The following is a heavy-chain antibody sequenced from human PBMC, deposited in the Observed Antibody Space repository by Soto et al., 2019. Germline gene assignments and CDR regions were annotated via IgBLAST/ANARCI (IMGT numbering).Heavy chain of an antibody. CDR3: ARNGITYYDFWSGYYKGSPFDY. D-gene: IGHD3-3*01. V-gene: IGHV1-18*01. CDR2: ISAYNGNT. Sequence: ASVKVSCKASGYTFTSYGISWVRQAPGQGLEWMGWISAYNGNTNYAQKLQDRVTMTTDTSTSTAYMELRSLRSDDTAVYYCARNGITYYDFWSGYYKGSPFDYWGQGTLVTVSS. J-gene: IGHJ4*02. CDR1: GYTFTSYG.